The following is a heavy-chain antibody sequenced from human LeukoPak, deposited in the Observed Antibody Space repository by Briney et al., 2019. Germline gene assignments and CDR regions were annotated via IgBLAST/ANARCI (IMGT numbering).Heavy chain of an antibody. D-gene: IGHD3-10*01. CDR2: MNPNSGNT. CDR3: ARLVMIRDRVYYYYYMDV. Sequence: ASVKVSCKASGYTFTSYDINWVRQATGQGLEWMGWMNPNSGNTGYAQKFQGRVTMTRDTSISTAYMELSSLRSDDTAVYYCARLVMIRDRVYYYYYMDVWGKGTTVTVPS. V-gene: IGHV1-8*01. CDR1: GYTFTSYD. J-gene: IGHJ6*03.